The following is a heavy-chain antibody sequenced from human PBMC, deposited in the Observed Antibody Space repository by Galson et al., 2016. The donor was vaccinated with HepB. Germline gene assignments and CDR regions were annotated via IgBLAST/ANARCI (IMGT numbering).Heavy chain of an antibody. CDR2: ISYDGSNK. J-gene: IGHJ5*02. Sequence: SLRLSCAASGFTFSSYAMLWVRQAPGKGLEWVALISYDGSNKYYADSVKGRFTISRDNSKNTLYLQMNSLRAEDTAVYYCARDSGSSSGDLSWFDPWGQGTLVTVSS. CDR3: ARDSGSSSGDLSWFDP. D-gene: IGHD6-6*01. CDR1: GFTFSSYA. V-gene: IGHV3-30-3*01.